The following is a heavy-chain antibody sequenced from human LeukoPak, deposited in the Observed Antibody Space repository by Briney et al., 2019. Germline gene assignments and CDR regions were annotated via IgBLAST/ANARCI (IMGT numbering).Heavy chain of an antibody. CDR3: AKLSDKYCSGGSCYLDH. CDR1: GFKFSNYA. V-gene: IGHV3-23*01. J-gene: IGHJ4*02. Sequence: GGSLRLSCAAYGFKFSNYAMSWVRQAPGRGLEWVSGIVNSGSRTYYADSVQGRVTITRDNSQHALYLQMHSLRAEDTALYYCAKLSDKYCSGGSCYLDHWGQGALVTVSS. CDR2: IVNSGSRT. D-gene: IGHD2-15*01.